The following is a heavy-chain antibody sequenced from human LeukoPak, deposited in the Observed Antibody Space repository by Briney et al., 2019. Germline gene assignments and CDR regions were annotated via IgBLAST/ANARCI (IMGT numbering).Heavy chain of an antibody. CDR2: MNPNSGNT. D-gene: IGHD6-19*01. CDR1: GYTFTSYD. J-gene: IGHJ4*02. CDR3: ARSSLIAVAGDTGD. V-gene: IGHV1-8*01. Sequence: ASVKVSCKASGYTFTSYDINWVRQATGQGLEWMGWMNPNSGNTGYPQKFQGRVTMTRNTSISTAYMELSSLRSEDTAVYYCARSSLIAVAGDTGDWGQGTPVTVSS.